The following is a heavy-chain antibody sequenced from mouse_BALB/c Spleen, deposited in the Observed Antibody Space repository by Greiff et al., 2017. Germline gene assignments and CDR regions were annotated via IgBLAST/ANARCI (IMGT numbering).Heavy chain of an antibody. CDR1: GFTFSDYG. D-gene: IGHD2-1*01. J-gene: IGHJ2*01. V-gene: IGHV5-15*02. CDR2: ISNLAYSI. CDR3: ARAYGNYVFDY. Sequence: DVKLVESGGGLVQPGGSRKLSCAASGFTFSDYGMAWVRQAPGKGPEWVAFISNLAYSIYYADTVTGRFTISRENAKNTLYLEMSSLRSEDTAMYYCARAYGNYVFDYWGQGTTLTVSS.